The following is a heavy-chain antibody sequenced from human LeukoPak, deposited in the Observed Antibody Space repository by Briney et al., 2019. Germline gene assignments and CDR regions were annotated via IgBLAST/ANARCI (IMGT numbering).Heavy chain of an antibody. D-gene: IGHD2-2*01. CDR1: GFTFSSYA. V-gene: IGHV3-30-3*01. J-gene: IGHJ3*02. CDR2: ISYDGSNK. CDR3: ARESLIVVVPAATQSDAFDI. Sequence: GGSLRLSCAASGFTFSSYAMHWVRQAPGKGLEWVAVISYDGSNKYYADSVKGRFTISRDNSKNTLYLQMNSLRAEDTAVYYCARESLIVVVPAATQSDAFDIWGQGTMVTVSS.